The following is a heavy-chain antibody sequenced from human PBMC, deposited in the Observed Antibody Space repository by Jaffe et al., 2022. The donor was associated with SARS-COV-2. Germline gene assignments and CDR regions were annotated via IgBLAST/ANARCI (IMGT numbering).Heavy chain of an antibody. CDR2: ISYDGSNK. J-gene: IGHJ4*02. Sequence: QVQLVESGGGVVQPGRSLRLSCAASGFTFRSYGMHWVRQAPGKGLEWVAVISYDGSNKYYTDSVKGRFTISRDNSKNTLDLQMNSLRPEDTAVYYCAKDREWEWYYFDYWGQGTLVTVSS. CDR3: AKDREWEWYYFDY. CDR1: GFTFRSYG. V-gene: IGHV3-30*18. D-gene: IGHD1-26*01.